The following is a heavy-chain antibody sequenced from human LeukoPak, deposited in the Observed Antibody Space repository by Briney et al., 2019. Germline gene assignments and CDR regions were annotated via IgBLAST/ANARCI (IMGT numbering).Heavy chain of an antibody. CDR2: IYHSGST. CDR3: ARDRARITGTTPTLYFDY. V-gene: IGHV4-30-2*01. Sequence: SQTLSLTCTVSGGSISSGGYYWSWIRQPPGKGLEWIGYIYHSGSTYYNPSLKSRVTISVDRSKNQFSLKLSSVTAADTAVYYCARDRARITGTTPTLYFDYWGQGTLVTVSS. J-gene: IGHJ4*02. CDR1: GGSISSGGYY. D-gene: IGHD1-20*01.